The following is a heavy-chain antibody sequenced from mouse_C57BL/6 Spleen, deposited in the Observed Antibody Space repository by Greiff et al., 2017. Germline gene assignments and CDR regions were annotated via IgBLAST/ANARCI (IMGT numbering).Heavy chain of an antibody. V-gene: IGHV1-72*01. J-gene: IGHJ3*01. CDR2: IAPNSGGT. CDR3: VNCEGPARFAY. CDR1: GYSIASYW. D-gene: IGHD4-1*02. Sequence: VQLQQPGAELVQPGAAEKPSCKASGYSIASYWMHWVKERPGRGLEWTGRIAPNSGGTKYNEKFQSKATLTVDKPSSTAYMQLNSLTSEDSAVYYCVNCEGPARFAYWGQGTLVTVSA.